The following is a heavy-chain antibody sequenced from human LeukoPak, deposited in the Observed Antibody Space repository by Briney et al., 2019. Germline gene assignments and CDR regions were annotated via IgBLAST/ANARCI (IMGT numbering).Heavy chain of an antibody. Sequence: PSETLSLTCTVSGGSISSGFYYWGWIRQPPGKGLEWIGNIYYTGKTYYNPSLKSRVAISVDTSKNQFSLKLSSVTAADTAVYYCARHSSSGDRRYCYFDLWGRGTLVTVSS. CDR2: IYYTGKT. V-gene: IGHV4-39*01. CDR3: ARHSSSGDRRYCYFDL. J-gene: IGHJ2*01. D-gene: IGHD1-26*01. CDR1: GGSISSGFYY.